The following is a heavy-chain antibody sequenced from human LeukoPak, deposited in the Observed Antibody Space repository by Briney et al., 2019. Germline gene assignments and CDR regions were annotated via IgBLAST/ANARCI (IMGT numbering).Heavy chain of an antibody. CDR3: ARATSQSSGYYLVEAFDI. CDR2: IRSKANSYAT. D-gene: IGHD3-22*01. Sequence: GGSLRLSCAASGFTFSDSAVHWVRQASGKGLEWVGRIRSKANSYATVYAASVKGRFTISRDDSRNTAYLQMNSLKTEDTAVYYCARATSQSSGYYLVEAFDIWGQGTMVTVSS. CDR1: GFTFSDSA. V-gene: IGHV3-73*01. J-gene: IGHJ3*02.